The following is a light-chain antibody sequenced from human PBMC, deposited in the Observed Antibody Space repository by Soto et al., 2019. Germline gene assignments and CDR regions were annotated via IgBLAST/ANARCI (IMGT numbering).Light chain of an antibody. Sequence: QSALTQPASVSGSPGQSITISCTGTSSDVGGYNYVSWYQQHPGKAPKLMIYDVSNRPSGVSNRFSGSKSGNTASLTISGLQAEDEAEDYCSSYSCSSTWVFGGGTKLTVL. CDR1: SSDVGGYNY. CDR2: DVS. CDR3: SSYSCSSTWV. J-gene: IGLJ3*02. V-gene: IGLV2-14*01.